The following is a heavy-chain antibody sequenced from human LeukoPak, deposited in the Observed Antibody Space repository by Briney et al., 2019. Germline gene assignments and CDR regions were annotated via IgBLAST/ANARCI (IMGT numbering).Heavy chain of an antibody. Sequence: ASVKVSCKASGYTFSSYGISWVRQAPGQGLEWMGWISGYNGNTDCAQKFQGRVTMTTDTSTRIVYVELRSLRSDDTAVYYCARAPVGSAQTDYWGQGTLVTVSS. D-gene: IGHD2-15*01. CDR1: GYTFSSYG. V-gene: IGHV1-18*01. CDR3: ARAPVGSAQTDY. CDR2: ISGYNGNT. J-gene: IGHJ4*02.